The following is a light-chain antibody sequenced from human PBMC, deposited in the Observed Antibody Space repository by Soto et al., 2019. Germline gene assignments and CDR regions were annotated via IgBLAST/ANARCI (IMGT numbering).Light chain of an antibody. CDR2: DAS. V-gene: IGKV1-5*01. CDR3: QRTYSDP. Sequence: DIQMTQSPSSLSASVGDRVTITCRASQSIRSWLAWYQQKPGKAPKFLIYDASNLESGVPSRFSGSGSGTEFTSTISSLQHEDVATYHDQRTYSDPFGPGTKVDFK. CDR1: QSIRSW. J-gene: IGKJ3*01.